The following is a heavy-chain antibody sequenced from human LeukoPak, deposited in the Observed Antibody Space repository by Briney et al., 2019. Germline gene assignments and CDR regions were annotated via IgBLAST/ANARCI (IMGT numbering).Heavy chain of an antibody. V-gene: IGHV1-46*01. CDR2: INPSGGST. J-gene: IGHJ4*02. CDR1: GYTFTSYY. Sequence: ASVKVSCKASGYTFTSYYMNWVRQAPGQGLEWMGIINPSGGSTSYAQKFQGRVTMTRDTSTSTDYMGVSSLRSEDTAVYYCATSLWELLPYFDNWGQGTLVTVSS. CDR3: ATSLWELLPYFDN. D-gene: IGHD1-26*01.